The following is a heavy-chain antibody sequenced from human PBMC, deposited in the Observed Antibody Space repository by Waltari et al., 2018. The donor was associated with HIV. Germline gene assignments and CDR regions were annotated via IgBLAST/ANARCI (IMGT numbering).Heavy chain of an antibody. J-gene: IGHJ3*01. CDR2: IWYDGSKK. CDR3: ARVPFASSWSADSFDV. V-gene: IGHV3-33*01. Sequence: VQLEESGGGVVQPGRSRRLSCAASGFRVSEHGMPWVRQAPGKGLQGVAVIWYDGSKKEYSDSVKGRFTISKDNSKNTPFLQMNSLRVDDTAVYFCARVPFASSWSADSFDVWGPGTRITVSS. CDR1: GFRVSEHG. D-gene: IGHD6-13*01.